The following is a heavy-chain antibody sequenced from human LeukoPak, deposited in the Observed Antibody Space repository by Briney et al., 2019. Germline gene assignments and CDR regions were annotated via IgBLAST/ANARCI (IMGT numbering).Heavy chain of an antibody. J-gene: IGHJ2*01. CDR1: GGSFSGYY. D-gene: IGHD5-18*01. V-gene: IGHV4-34*01. CDR3: AGQLWYWYFDL. CDR2: INHSGST. Sequence: PSETLPLTCAVYGGSFSGYYWSWIRQPPGKGLEWIGEINHSGSTNYNPSLKSRVTISADTSKNQFSLKLSSVTAADTAVYYCAGQLWYWYFDLWGRGTLVTVSS.